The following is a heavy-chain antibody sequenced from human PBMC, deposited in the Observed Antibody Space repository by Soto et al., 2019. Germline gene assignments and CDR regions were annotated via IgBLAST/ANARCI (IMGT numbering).Heavy chain of an antibody. Sequence: PSETLSLTCTVSGGSISSYYWSWIRQPPGKGLEWIGYIYYSGSTNYNPSLKSRVTISVDTSKNQFSLKLSSVTAADTAVYYCARECPHDSSFDYWGQGTLVTVSS. CDR2: IYYSGST. CDR1: GGSISSYY. V-gene: IGHV4-59*12. J-gene: IGHJ4*02. D-gene: IGHD3-3*01. CDR3: ARECPHDSSFDY.